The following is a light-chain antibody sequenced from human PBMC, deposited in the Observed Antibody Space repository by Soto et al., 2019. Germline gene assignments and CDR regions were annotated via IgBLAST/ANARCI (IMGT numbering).Light chain of an antibody. Sequence: SVLTQPPSVSGAPGQRVTISCTGSSSNIGARYDIHWYQQLPGTAPKLLIYGNTNRPSGVPDRFSGSKSGTSASLAITGLQAEDEADYFCQSYDSSLSSVVFGGGTKLTVL. CDR1: SSNIGARYD. CDR3: QSYDSSLSSVV. CDR2: GNT. V-gene: IGLV1-40*01. J-gene: IGLJ2*01.